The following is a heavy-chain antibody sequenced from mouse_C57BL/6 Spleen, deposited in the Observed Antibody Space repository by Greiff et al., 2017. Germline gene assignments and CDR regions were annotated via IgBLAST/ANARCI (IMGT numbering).Heavy chain of an antibody. V-gene: IGHV1-53*01. CDR1: GYTFTSYW. J-gene: IGHJ2*01. D-gene: IGHD4-1*01. Sequence: QVQLQQPGPELVKPGASVKLSCKASGYTFTSYWMHWVKQSHGQGLEWIGNINPSNGDTNYNQKFKGKSTLTVDKSSSTAYMQLSSLTSVDSAVYYCTRTGTNYSDYWGQGTTLTVSS. CDR3: TRTGTNYSDY. CDR2: INPSNGDT.